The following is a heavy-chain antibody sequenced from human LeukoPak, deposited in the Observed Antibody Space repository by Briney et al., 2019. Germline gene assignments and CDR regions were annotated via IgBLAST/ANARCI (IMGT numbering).Heavy chain of an antibody. CDR3: AKDTLIYYDSSALSDY. V-gene: IGHV3-74*01. J-gene: IGHJ4*02. CDR2: INSDGSST. D-gene: IGHD3-22*01. CDR1: GFTFSSYW. Sequence: GGSLRLSCAASGFTFSSYWMHWVRQAPGKGLVWVSRINSDGSSTSYADSVKGRFTISRDNSKNTLYLQMNSLRAEDTAVYYCAKDTLIYYDSSALSDYGGQGPLVTVSS.